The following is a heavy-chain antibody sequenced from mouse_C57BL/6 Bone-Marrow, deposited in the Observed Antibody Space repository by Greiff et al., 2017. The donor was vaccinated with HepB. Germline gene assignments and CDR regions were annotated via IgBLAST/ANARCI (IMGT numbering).Heavy chain of an antibody. CDR1: GYTFTSYW. CDR3: TREVIYYGNPFDY. J-gene: IGHJ2*01. V-gene: IGHV1-59*01. CDR2: IDPSDSYT. Sequence: QVQLQQPGAELVRPGPSVKLSCKASGYTFTSYWMHWVKQRPGQGLEWIGVIDPSDSYTNYNQKFKGKATLTVDTSSSTAYMQLSSLTSEDSAVYYCTREVIYYGNPFDYWGQGTTLTVSS. D-gene: IGHD2-1*01.